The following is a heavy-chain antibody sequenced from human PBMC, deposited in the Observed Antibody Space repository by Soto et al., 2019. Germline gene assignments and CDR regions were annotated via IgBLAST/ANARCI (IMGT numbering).Heavy chain of an antibody. CDR2: ISGYNGYT. J-gene: IGHJ4*02. Sequence: QAQLVQSGAEVKKPGASVKVSCKASGYTFTNYGVSWVRQAPGQGLEWLGWISGYNGYTKYAQKVQGKVPMTIDTSTSTAYMELRSLRADDTAVYYCARDMGVNDHGDYVDYWGQGTRVTVSS. CDR3: ARDMGVNDHGDYVDY. V-gene: IGHV1-18*01. D-gene: IGHD4-17*01. CDR1: GYTFTNYG.